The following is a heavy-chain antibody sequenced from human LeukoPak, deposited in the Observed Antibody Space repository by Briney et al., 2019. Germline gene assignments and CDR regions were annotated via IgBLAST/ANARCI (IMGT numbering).Heavy chain of an antibody. D-gene: IGHD2-2*01. CDR1: GYTFTRYY. Sequence: ASVKVSCKASGYTFTRYYMNWVRQAPGQGLEWMGIINPSGGSTSYAQKFQGRVTMTRDTSISTAYMELSRLSSDDTAVYYCARDSCSSTSCLSIDDYWGQGTLVTVSS. CDR2: INPSGGST. J-gene: IGHJ4*02. V-gene: IGHV1-46*01. CDR3: ARDSCSSTSCLSIDDY.